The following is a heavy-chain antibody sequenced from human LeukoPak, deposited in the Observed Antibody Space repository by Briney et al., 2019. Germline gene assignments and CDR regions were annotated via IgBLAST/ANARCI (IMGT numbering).Heavy chain of an antibody. Sequence: PGGSLRLSCAASGFTFSSYAMSWVRQAPGKGLEWLSGISGTGGRTYYADSVKGRFTISRDNSKNTLYVQMNSLRAEDTAVYYCAKTGVAEAGTFEDPYFDYWGQGTLVTVSS. CDR2: ISGTGGRT. D-gene: IGHD6-19*01. V-gene: IGHV3-23*01. CDR3: AKTGVAEAGTFEDPYFDY. J-gene: IGHJ4*02. CDR1: GFTFSSYA.